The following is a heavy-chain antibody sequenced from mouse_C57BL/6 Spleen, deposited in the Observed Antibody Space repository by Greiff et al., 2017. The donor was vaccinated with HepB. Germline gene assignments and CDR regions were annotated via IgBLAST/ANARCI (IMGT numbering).Heavy chain of an antibody. Sequence: DVQLQESGGGLVQPGGSLSLSCAASGFTFTDYYMSWVRQPPGKALEWLGFIRNKANGYTTEYSASVKGRFTISRDNSQSILYLQMNALRAEDSATYYCARHCYYYGSSSYYFDYWGQGTTLTVSS. CDR2: IRNKANGYTT. J-gene: IGHJ2*01. D-gene: IGHD1-1*01. CDR3: ARHCYYYGSSSYYFDY. V-gene: IGHV7-3*01. CDR1: GFTFTDYY.